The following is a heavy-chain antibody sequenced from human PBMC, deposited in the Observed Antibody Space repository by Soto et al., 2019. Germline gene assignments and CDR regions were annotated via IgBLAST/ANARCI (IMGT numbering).Heavy chain of an antibody. V-gene: IGHV4-30-4*01. CDR2: IYYSGST. CDR3: ARDPSRLPSNRWFDP. D-gene: IGHD4-17*01. J-gene: IGHJ5*02. Sequence: PSETLSLTCTVSGGSISSGDYYWSWIRQPPGKGLEWIGYIYYSGSTYYNPSLKSRVTISVDTSKNQFSLKLSSVTAADTAVYYCARDPSRLPSNRWFDPWGQGTLVTVSS. CDR1: GGSISSGDYY.